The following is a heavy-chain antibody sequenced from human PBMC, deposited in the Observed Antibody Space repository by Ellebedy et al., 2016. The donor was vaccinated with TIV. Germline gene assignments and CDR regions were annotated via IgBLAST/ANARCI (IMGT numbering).Heavy chain of an antibody. J-gene: IGHJ6*02. D-gene: IGHD3-3*01. V-gene: IGHV3-23*01. CDR3: AKGYIGRTIFGVVRYSGYGMDV. Sequence: GESLKISXAASGFTFSNAWMSWVRQAPGQGLEWVSAIRGSGGSTYYADSVKGRFTISRDNSKNTLYLQMNSLRAEDTAVYYCAKGYIGRTIFGVVRYSGYGMDVWGQGTTVTVSS. CDR2: IRGSGGST. CDR1: GFTFSNAW.